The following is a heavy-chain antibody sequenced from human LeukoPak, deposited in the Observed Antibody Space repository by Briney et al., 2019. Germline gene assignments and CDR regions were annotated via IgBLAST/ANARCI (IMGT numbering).Heavy chain of an antibody. J-gene: IGHJ5*02. CDR1: GGSISSHY. Sequence: SDTLSLTCTVSGGSISSHYCSWIRQPPGKGLECLRYIYYSGSTNYNPSLKSRVTISVDTSKNQFSLKLSSVTAADTAVYYCAREDRGAAAATNWFDPWGQGTLVTVSS. D-gene: IGHD6-13*01. CDR3: AREDRGAAAATNWFDP. V-gene: IGHV4-59*11. CDR2: IYYSGST.